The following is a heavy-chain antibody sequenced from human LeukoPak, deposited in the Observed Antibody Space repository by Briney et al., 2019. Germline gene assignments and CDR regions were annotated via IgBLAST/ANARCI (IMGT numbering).Heavy chain of an antibody. Sequence: ASVKVSCKASGYTFTGYYMHWVRQAPGRGLEWMGRINPNSGGTNYAQKFQGRVTMTRDTSISTAYMELSRLRSDDTAVYYCASLRDGYNFDYYYMDVWGKGTTVTVSS. J-gene: IGHJ6*03. V-gene: IGHV1-2*06. CDR3: ASLRDGYNFDYYYMDV. CDR2: INPNSGGT. D-gene: IGHD5-24*01. CDR1: GYTFTGYY.